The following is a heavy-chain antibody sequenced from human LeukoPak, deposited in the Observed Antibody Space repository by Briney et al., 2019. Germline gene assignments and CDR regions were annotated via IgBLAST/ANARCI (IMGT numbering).Heavy chain of an antibody. D-gene: IGHD6-19*01. V-gene: IGHV1-46*01. CDR1: GYTFGYYY. J-gene: IGHJ5*02. CDR2: INPAGGAT. Sequence: GASVNVSCEASGYTFGYYYIHWVRQAPGQGLEWMGVINPAGGATSYAQNFQGRVNMTRDTSTSTVHLGLSGLRSEDTAVYYRARVRQWLSSRFDPWGQGTLVTVSS. CDR3: ARVRQWLSSRFDP.